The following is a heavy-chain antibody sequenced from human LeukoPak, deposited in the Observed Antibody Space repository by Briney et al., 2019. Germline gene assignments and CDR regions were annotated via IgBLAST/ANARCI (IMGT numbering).Heavy chain of an antibody. V-gene: IGHV1-2*02. CDR3: ARDHCSGGSCYWPFDP. CDR2: INPNSGGT. D-gene: IGHD2-15*01. Sequence: ASVKVSCKASGYTFTGYYMHWVRQAPGQGLEWMGWINPNSGGTNYAQKFQGRVTMTRDTSISTAYMEPSRLRSDDTAVYYCARDHCSGGSCYWPFDPWGQGTLVTVSS. J-gene: IGHJ5*02. CDR1: GYTFTGYY.